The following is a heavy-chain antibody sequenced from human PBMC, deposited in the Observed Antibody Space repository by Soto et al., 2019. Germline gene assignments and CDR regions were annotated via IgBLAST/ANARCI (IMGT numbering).Heavy chain of an antibody. V-gene: IGHV4-61*01. CDR2: IYFTGST. CDR3: TRGPPRVQWFDP. J-gene: IGHJ5*02. CDR1: GGAVSSGTYY. Sequence: SETLSLTCTVSGGAVSSGTYYWSWIRQPPGKGLEWIRHIYFTGSTNYNPSLKSRVTMSLDTSRNQFSLKLSSVTAADTAVYYCTRGPPRVQWFDPWGLGTLVTVSS.